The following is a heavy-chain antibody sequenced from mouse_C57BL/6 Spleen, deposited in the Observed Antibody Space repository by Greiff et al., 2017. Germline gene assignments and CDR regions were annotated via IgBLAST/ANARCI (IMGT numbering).Heavy chain of an antibody. D-gene: IGHD1-1*01. V-gene: IGHV1-69*01. CDR3: ARGGSSPWYFDV. J-gene: IGHJ1*03. CDR2: IDPSDSYT. Sequence: QVQLQQSGAELVMPGASVKLSCKASGYTFTSYWMHWVKQRPGQGLEWIGEIDPSDSYTNYNQKFKGKYTLTVDKSSSTAYMQLSSLTSEDSAVYYFARGGSSPWYFDVWGTGTTVTVSS. CDR1: GYTFTSYW.